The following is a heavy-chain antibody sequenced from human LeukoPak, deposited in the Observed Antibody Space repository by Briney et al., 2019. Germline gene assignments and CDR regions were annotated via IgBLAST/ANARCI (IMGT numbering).Heavy chain of an antibody. J-gene: IGHJ4*01. D-gene: IGHD3-16*01. CDR3: TTSTIGYTYAAF. Sequence: GGSLRLSCAASGFTFTDAWMSWVRQAPGKGLEWVGRIKGKINGETTDYAAPVKGRFTISRDDSKNTLYLQMNSLKTEDTALYYCTTSTIGYTYAAFWGHGTLVTVSS. CDR2: IKGKINGETT. V-gene: IGHV3-15*01. CDR1: GFTFTDAW.